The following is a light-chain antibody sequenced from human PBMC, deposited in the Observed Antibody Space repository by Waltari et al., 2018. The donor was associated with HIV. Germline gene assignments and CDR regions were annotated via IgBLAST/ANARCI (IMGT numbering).Light chain of an antibody. CDR2: GNK. Sequence: TQPPSVSGAPGQRVTISCTGNNSNIGANFDVHWYQQVPGSAPKLLIYGNKLRPSGVPDRLSGSKSGTSASLAVSGLQAEDEGDYYCQSYDRSLSAVVFGGGTKLTVL. CDR3: QSYDRSLSAVV. J-gene: IGLJ2*01. V-gene: IGLV1-40*01. CDR1: NSNIGANFD.